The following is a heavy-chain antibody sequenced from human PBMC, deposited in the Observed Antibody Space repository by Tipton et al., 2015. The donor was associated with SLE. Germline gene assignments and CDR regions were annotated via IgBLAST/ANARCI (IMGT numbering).Heavy chain of an antibody. D-gene: IGHD6-19*01. CDR2: IGSSGDVA. Sequence: SLRLSCAGSGFTFSDFYMTWIHQAPGKGLEWVSYIGSSGDVAHYADSVRGRFIISRDNGQNSVFLQINRLRVEDTGVYYCARDRSRVRGYSSGWPDHWGQGTLVTVSS. CDR1: GFTFSDFY. CDR3: ARDRSRVRGYSSGWPDH. V-gene: IGHV3-11*01. J-gene: IGHJ4*02.